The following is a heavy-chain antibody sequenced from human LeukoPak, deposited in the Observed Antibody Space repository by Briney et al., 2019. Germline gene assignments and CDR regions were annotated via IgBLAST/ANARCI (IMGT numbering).Heavy chain of an antibody. CDR3: ARDMRLLYSPVTLFDY. Sequence: GASVKVSCKASGYTFTSYGISWVRQAPGQGLEWMGWISAYNGNTNYAQKLQGRVTMTTDTPTSTAYMELRSLRSDDTAVYYCARDMRLLYSPVTLFDYWGQGTLVTVSS. V-gene: IGHV1-18*01. J-gene: IGHJ4*02. CDR2: ISAYNGNT. D-gene: IGHD2-2*02. CDR1: GYTFTSYG.